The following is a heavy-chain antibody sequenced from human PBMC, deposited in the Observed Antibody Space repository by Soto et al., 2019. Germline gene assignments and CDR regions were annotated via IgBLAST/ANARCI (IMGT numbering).Heavy chain of an antibody. Sequence: GESLKISCKGSGYSFTSYWIGWVHQMPGKGLEWMGIIYPGDSDTRYSPSFQGQVTISADKSISTAYLQCSSLTASDPAMYYCAGGSSPYGSSRRPDYWGQGTLATVAS. CDR2: IYPGDSDT. D-gene: IGHD6-13*01. CDR3: AGGSSPYGSSRRPDY. J-gene: IGHJ4*02. V-gene: IGHV5-51*07. CDR1: GYSFTSYW.